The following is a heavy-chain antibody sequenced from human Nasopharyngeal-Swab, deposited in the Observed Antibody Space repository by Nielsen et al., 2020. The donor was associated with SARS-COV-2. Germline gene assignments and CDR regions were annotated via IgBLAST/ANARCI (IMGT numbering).Heavy chain of an antibody. CDR1: GGSISSYY. CDR2: IYYGGST. J-gene: IGHJ4*02. Sequence: SGTLSLTCTVSGGSISSYYWSWIRQPPGKGLEWIGYIYYGGSTHYYPSLKSRVTISVDTSKNQFSLKLSSVTAADTAVYYCAREEMATTSFDYWGQGTLVTVSS. CDR3: AREEMATTSFDY. V-gene: IGHV4-59*01. D-gene: IGHD5-24*01.